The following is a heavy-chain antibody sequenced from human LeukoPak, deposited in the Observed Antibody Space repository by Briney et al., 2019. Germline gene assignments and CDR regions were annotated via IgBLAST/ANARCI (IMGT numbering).Heavy chain of an antibody. CDR2: IYPGDSDT. CDR1: GYSFTSYW. V-gene: IGHV5-51*01. CDR3: ARLSCSGGSCYQVYYYYGMDV. J-gene: IGHJ6*02. D-gene: IGHD2-15*01. Sequence: GESLKISCKGSGYSFTSYWIGWVRQMPGKGLEWMGIIYPGDSDTRYSPSFQGQVTISADKSISTAYLQWSSLKASDTAMYYCARLSCSGGSCYQVYYYYGMDVWGQGTTITVSS.